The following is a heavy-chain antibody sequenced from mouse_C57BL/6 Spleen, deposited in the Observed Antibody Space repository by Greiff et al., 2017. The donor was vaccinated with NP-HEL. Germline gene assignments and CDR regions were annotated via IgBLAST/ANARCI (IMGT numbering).Heavy chain of an antibody. V-gene: IGHV1-61*01. CDR1: GYTFTSYW. D-gene: IGHD1-1*01. CDR3: ARSGYYGSNAY. Sequence: VQLQQPGAELVRPGSSVKLSCKASGYTFTSYWMDWVKQRPGQGLEWIGNIYPSDSETHYNQKFKDKATLTVDKSSSTAYMQLSSLTSEDSAVYYCARSGYYGSNAYWGQGTLVTVSA. CDR2: IYPSDSET. J-gene: IGHJ3*01.